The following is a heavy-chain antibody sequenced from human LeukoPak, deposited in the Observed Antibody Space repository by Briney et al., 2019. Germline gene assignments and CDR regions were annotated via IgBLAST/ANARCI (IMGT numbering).Heavy chain of an antibody. V-gene: IGHV4-61*02. CDR1: GGSISSGSYY. J-gene: IGHJ4*02. D-gene: IGHD5/OR15-5a*01. Sequence: SETLSLTCTVSGGSISSGSYYWSWIRQPAGKGLEWIGRIYTTGSTNYNPSLKSRVTISVDTSENQFSLRLSSVTAADTAVYYCARGSLGREVSAFFKNWGQGILVTVSS. CDR2: IYTTGST. CDR3: ARGSLGREVSAFFKN.